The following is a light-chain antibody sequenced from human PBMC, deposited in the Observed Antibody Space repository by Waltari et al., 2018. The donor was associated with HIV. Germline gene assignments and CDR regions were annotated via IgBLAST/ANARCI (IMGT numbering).Light chain of an antibody. CDR1: NXGYKS. J-gene: IGLJ2*01. CDR3: QVWDTSTV. CDR2: SDK. V-gene: IGLV3-9*02. Sequence: SYELTQPLLVSVALGQTARXTCGGKNXGYKSVHWYQQKTGQAPVLVIYSDKYRPSGIPERFSXSKSXNSATLTITGAQAGDEADYYCQVWDTSTVFGGGTKLTVL.